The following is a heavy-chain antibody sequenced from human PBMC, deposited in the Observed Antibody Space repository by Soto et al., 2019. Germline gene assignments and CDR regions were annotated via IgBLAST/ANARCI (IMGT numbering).Heavy chain of an antibody. J-gene: IGHJ4*02. V-gene: IGHV3-23*01. CDR2: GGR. Sequence: GGRYYADSGKGRFTISRDNSKNTLYLQMNSLRAEDTAVYYCAKGFPYDSSGYYYKSYFDYWGQGTLVTVSS. CDR3: AKGFPYDSSGYYYKSYFDY. D-gene: IGHD3-22*01.